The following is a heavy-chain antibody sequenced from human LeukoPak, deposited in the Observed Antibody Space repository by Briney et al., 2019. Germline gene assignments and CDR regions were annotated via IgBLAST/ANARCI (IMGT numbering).Heavy chain of an antibody. CDR1: GGTFSSYA. Sequence: SVKVSCKASGGTFSSYAISWVRQAPGQGLEWMGGIIPIFGTANYAQKFQGRVTITADESTSTAYMELSSLRSEDTAVYYCASSGDQIRITIFGVAHSWFDPWGQGTLVTVSS. CDR3: ASSGDQIRITIFGVAHSWFDP. J-gene: IGHJ5*02. CDR2: IIPIFGTA. D-gene: IGHD3-3*01. V-gene: IGHV1-69*13.